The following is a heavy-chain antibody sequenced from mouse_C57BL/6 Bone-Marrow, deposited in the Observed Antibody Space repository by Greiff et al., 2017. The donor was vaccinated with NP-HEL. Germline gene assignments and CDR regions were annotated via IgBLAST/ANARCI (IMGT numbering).Heavy chain of an antibody. J-gene: IGHJ2*01. Sequence: EVQLQQSGPELVKPGASVKISCKASGYSFTGYYMNWVKQSPEKSLEWIGEINPSTGGTTYNQKFKAKATLTVDKSSSTADMQLKSLTSEDSAVYYCARERGWLLDYWGQGTTLTVSS. V-gene: IGHV1-42*01. CDR1: GYSFTGYY. D-gene: IGHD2-3*01. CDR2: INPSTGGT. CDR3: ARERGWLLDY.